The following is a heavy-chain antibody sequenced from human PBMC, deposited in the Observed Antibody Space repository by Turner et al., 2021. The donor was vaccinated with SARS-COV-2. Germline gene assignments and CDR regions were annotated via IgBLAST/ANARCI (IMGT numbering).Heavy chain of an antibody. CDR3: AGARWHYYESSGYYPDAFDI. CDR1: RFPFSRNS. D-gene: IGHD3-22*01. J-gene: IGHJ3*02. V-gene: IGHV3-21*01. CDR2: ISGRSSYI. Sequence: ELPLVVSGAGLVNPGSSLRLSCASYRFPFSRNSMNWVRKGHGKGLEWVSSISGRSSYIYIEDSVKSRFTISRNNAKTLLELKMNSLRAENMAVYSCAGARWHYYESSGYYPDAFDIWGQGTMVTVSS.